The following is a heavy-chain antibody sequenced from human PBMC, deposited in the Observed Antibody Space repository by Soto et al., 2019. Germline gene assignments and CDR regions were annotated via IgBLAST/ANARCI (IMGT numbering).Heavy chain of an antibody. CDR1: GYSISSGYY. J-gene: IGHJ3*02. CDR3: ASAPEYYYDSSGSDAFDI. Sequence: LSLTCAVSGYSISSGYYWGWIRQPPGKGLEWIGSIYHSGSTYYNPSLKSRVTISVDTSKNQFSLKLSSVTAADTAVYYCASAPEYYYDSSGSDAFDIWGQGTMVTVSS. D-gene: IGHD3-22*01. CDR2: IYHSGST. V-gene: IGHV4-38-2*01.